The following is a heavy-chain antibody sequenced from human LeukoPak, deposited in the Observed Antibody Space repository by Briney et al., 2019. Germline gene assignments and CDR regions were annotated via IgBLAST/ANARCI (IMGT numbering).Heavy chain of an antibody. V-gene: IGHV4-39*01. CDR1: GGSISSSSYY. CDR2: IYYSGSA. D-gene: IGHD5-18*01. CDR3: ARGRYSYSNYYYGMDV. J-gene: IGHJ6*02. Sequence: SETLSLTCTVSGGSISSSSYYWGWIRQPPGKGLEWIGSIYYSGSAYYNPSLKSRVTISVDTSKNQFFLKLSSVTAADTAVYYCARGRYSYSNYYYGMDVWGQGTTVTVSS.